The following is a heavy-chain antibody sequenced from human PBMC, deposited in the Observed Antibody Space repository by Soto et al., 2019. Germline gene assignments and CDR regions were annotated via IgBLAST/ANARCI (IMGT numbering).Heavy chain of an antibody. J-gene: IGHJ4*02. Sequence: SETLSLTCAVYGGSFSGYYWSWIRQPPGKGLEWIGEINHSGSTNYNPSLKSRVTISVDTSKNQFSLKLSSVTAADTAVYYCARDPISARPFFDYWGQGTLVTVSS. CDR1: GGSFSGYY. V-gene: IGHV4-34*01. CDR3: ARDPISARPFFDY. CDR2: INHSGST. D-gene: IGHD6-6*01.